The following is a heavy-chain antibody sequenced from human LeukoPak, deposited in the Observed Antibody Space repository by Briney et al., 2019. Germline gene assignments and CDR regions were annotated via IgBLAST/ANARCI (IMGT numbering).Heavy chain of an antibody. V-gene: IGHV4-59*01. CDR1: GGSISHYY. J-gene: IGHJ6*02. CDR3: AREDPRTKVPEGMDV. Sequence: PSETLSLTCTVSGGSISHYYWSWIRQPPGKGLEWIGYIYYSGTTNYNPSLKSRITISVDTSKNQFSLKLNSVTAADTAVYYCAREDPRTKVPEGMDVWGQGTTVTVSS. D-gene: IGHD4/OR15-4a*01. CDR2: IYYSGTT.